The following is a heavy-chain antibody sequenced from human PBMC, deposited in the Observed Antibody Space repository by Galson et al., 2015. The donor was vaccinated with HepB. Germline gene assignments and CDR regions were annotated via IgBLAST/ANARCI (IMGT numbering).Heavy chain of an antibody. CDR2: IIPVFGTA. V-gene: IGHV1-69*06. CDR1: GGTFSSYA. D-gene: IGHD6-6*01. J-gene: IGHJ6*02. CDR3: AITIGSSSSGGYYYYGMDV. Sequence: SVKVSCKASGGTFSSYAISWVRQAPGQGLEWMGGIIPVFGTANYAQKFQGRVTITADKSTSTAYMELSSLRSEDTAVYYCAITIGSSSSGGYYYYGMDVWGQGTTVTVSS.